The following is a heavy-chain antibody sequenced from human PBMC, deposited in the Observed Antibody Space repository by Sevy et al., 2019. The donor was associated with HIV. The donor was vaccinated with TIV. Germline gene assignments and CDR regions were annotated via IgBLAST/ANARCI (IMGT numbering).Heavy chain of an antibody. CDR1: GYTFSNYY. D-gene: IGHD3-10*01. J-gene: IGHJ6*02. V-gene: IGHV1-2*06. Sequence: ASVKVSCKASGYTFSNYYMDLVRQAPGQGLEWMGRINPNSGGTNYAQKFQGRVTMTRGTSIRTAYMELTGLRSDDTAVYYCARERITMVEGVFITTYYHYGMDVWGQGTTVTVSS. CDR2: INPNSGGT. CDR3: ARERITMVEGVFITTYYHYGMDV.